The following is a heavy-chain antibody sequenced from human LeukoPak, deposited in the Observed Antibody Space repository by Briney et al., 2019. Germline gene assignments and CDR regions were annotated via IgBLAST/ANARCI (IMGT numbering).Heavy chain of an antibody. J-gene: IGHJ4*02. CDR2: ISSGSSSV. V-gene: IGHV3-48*04. D-gene: IGHD5-12*01. CDR3: ARPVDYNAGDY. Sequence: GGSLRLSCAASGFTFSSYSMNWVRQAPGQGLEWVSYISSGSSSVYYADSVKGRFTISRDNAKNSLYLQMNSLRAEDTAVYYCARPVDYNAGDYWGQGTLVTVSS. CDR1: GFTFSSYS.